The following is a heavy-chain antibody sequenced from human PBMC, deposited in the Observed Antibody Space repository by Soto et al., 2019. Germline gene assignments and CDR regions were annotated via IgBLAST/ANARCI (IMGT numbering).Heavy chain of an antibody. Sequence: QVQLQQWGAGLLKPSETLSLTCAVYGGSFSGYYWSWIRQPSGKGLEWMGEISHSGSTNYNPSLRSRVTRSVDSPKNQFSLKLTPVLAAATAVYYCARVARMVYAFFLNWFDPWGQGPLVTLSS. CDR3: ARVARMVYAFFLNWFDP. D-gene: IGHD2-8*01. V-gene: IGHV4-34*01. CDR1: GGSFSGYY. CDR2: ISHSGST. J-gene: IGHJ5*02.